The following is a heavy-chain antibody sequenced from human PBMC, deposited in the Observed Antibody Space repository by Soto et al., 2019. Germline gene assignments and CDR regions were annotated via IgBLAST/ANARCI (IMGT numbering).Heavy chain of an antibody. CDR3: ARDTSGWSLNGLDV. V-gene: IGHV1-46*01. D-gene: IGHD6-19*01. CDR2: INPGGGSA. CDR1: GNAITRYY. J-gene: IGHJ6*02. Sequence: QVDLVQSGAEVKKPGASVTISCKESGNAITRYYIHWVRQAPGRGLEWMGIINPGGGSASYAQKFQDRVTIDKDTSTGTVYMDLRSLRTEDTAVYYCARDTSGWSLNGLDVWGQGTTVNVSS.